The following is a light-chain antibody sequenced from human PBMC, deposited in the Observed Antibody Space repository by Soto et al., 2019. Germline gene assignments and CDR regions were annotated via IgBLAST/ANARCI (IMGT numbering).Light chain of an antibody. Sequence: DIQMPQSPSSLSASVGDRITIPCRASQSISRYLHWYQHKPGKAPTLLINAASSLERGVPSRFSGGGSGTDFTLNISSLQPDDFATYYCQQNYRSTPWTFGQRTKVEVK. CDR1: QSISRY. J-gene: IGKJ1*01. CDR3: QQNYRSTPWT. CDR2: AAS. V-gene: IGKV1-39*01.